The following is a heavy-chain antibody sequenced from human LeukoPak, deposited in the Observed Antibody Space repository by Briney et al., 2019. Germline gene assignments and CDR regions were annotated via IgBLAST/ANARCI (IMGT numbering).Heavy chain of an antibody. Sequence: GASVKVSCKTSGYTFTSYGISWVRQAPGQGLEWMGWISAYNGNTNYAQKLQGRVTTTTDTSTSTAYMELRSLRSDDTAVYYCARGYRLSAYSSSWYSALKNTVKYGTRALGFDYWGQGTLVTVSS. CDR3: ARGYRLSAYSSSWYSALKNTVKYGTRALGFDY. V-gene: IGHV1-18*01. CDR1: GYTFTSYG. CDR2: ISAYNGNT. D-gene: IGHD6-13*01. J-gene: IGHJ4*02.